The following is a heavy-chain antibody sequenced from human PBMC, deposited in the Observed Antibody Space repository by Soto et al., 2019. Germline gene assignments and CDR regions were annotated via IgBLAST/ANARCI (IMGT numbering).Heavy chain of an antibody. CDR2: IYYSGST. D-gene: IGHD3-16*01. V-gene: IGHV4-30-4*01. J-gene: IGHJ6*02. CDR3: ARALTQAWPHYYYGMDV. CDR1: GGSISSGDYY. Sequence: SETLSLTCTVSGGSISSGDYYWSWIRQPPGKGLEWIGYIYYSGSTYYNPSLKSRVTISVDTSKNQFSLKLSSVTAADTAVYYCARALTQAWPHYYYGMDVWGQGTTVTAP.